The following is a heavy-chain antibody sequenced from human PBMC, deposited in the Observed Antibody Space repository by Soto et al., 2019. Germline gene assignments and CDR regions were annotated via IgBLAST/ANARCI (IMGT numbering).Heavy chain of an antibody. V-gene: IGHV4-30-4*01. Sequence: QVQLQESGPGLVKPSQTLSLTCTVSGGSISSGDYYWSWIRQPPGKGLEWIGYIYYSGSTYYNPSLXSXVXIXXDTSKTQFALKLSSVTAADTAVYYCARASPVVTDVWGQGTTVTVSS. J-gene: IGHJ6*02. CDR1: GGSISSGDYY. CDR3: ARASPVVTDV. CDR2: IYYSGST. D-gene: IGHD5-18*01.